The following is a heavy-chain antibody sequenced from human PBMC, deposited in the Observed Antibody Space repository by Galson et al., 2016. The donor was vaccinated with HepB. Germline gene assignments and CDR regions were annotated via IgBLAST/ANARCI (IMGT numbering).Heavy chain of an antibody. D-gene: IGHD2-15*01. J-gene: IGHJ4*02. CDR3: TGDGGSHNHLDV. CDR2: IDSDGTST. Sequence: SLRLSCAASGFTFINAWMTWVRQAPGKGLVWVSRIDSDGTSTSYADSVKGRFTISRDNAKNTVYLQMSSLRVEDTSVYYCTGDGGSHNHLDVWGQGTLVTVSS. V-gene: IGHV3-74*01. CDR1: GFTFINAW.